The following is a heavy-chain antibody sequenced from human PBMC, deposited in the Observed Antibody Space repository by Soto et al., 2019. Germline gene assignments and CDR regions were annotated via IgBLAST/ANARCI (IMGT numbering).Heavy chain of an antibody. J-gene: IGHJ4*02. CDR1: GYRFTSYW. CDR2: IEPRDSYT. V-gene: IGHV5-10-1*01. Sequence: PGESLKISCQVSGYRFTSYWLTWVRQVPGKVLECLGRIEPRDSYTNYSPSFQGHVTISVDKSINTAYLQWNSLKASDTAIYYCARVGATTLHYFDSWGQGXLVTVYS. CDR3: ARVGATTLHYFDS. D-gene: IGHD1-26*01.